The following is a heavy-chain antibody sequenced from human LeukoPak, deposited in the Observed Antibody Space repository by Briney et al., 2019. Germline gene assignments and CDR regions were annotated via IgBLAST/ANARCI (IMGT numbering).Heavy chain of an antibody. CDR2: IKQDGSEK. Sequence: GGSLRLSCAASGFTFSSYWMNWVRQSPGKGLEWVANIKQDGSEKYYVDSVKGRFTISRDNAKNSLYLQMNSLRAEDTAVYYCVRALAAGSYWGQGALVTVSS. CDR1: GFTFSSYW. CDR3: VRALAAGSY. J-gene: IGHJ4*02. D-gene: IGHD6-13*01. V-gene: IGHV3-7*01.